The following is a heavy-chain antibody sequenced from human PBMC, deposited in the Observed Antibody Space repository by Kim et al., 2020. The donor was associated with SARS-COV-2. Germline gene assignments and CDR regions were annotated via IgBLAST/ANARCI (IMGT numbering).Heavy chain of an antibody. Sequence: GGSLRLSCSASGFTFSSYAMHWVRQAPGKGLEYVSAISSNGGSTYYADSVKGRFTIPRDNSKNTLYLQMSSLRAEDTAVYYCVKAGGRDGYRTPLDYWGQGTLVTVSS. CDR2: ISSNGGST. CDR3: VKAGGRDGYRTPLDY. J-gene: IGHJ4*02. V-gene: IGHV3-64D*06. CDR1: GFTFSSYA. D-gene: IGHD5-12*01.